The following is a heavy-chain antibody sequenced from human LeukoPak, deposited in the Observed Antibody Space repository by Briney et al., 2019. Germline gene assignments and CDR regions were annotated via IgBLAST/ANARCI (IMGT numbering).Heavy chain of an antibody. V-gene: IGHV4-59*08. CDR2: IYNSGST. J-gene: IGHJ4*02. CDR1: GGSISSYY. CDR3: ARGGVPGGFYGSFDY. Sequence: SETLSLTCAVSGGSISSYYWTWIRQPPGKGLEWIGYIYNSGSTNYNPSLRSRVTTSVDASKNQFSLKLNSVTAADTAVYYCARGGVPGGFYGSFDYWGQGTLVSVSS. D-gene: IGHD3-3*01.